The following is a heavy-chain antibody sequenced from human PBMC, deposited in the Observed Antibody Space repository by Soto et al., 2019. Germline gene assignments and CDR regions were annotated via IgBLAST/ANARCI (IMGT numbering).Heavy chain of an antibody. J-gene: IGHJ4*02. V-gene: IGHV4-61*01. Sequence: SETLSLTCDVSGASGSSGSLYYHWIRQAPGKGLEWIGYIYHTGKTNYSPSLRSRITISADTSKNQFSLNVNSVTAADTAVYYCARAPYYAFLTRLRRSHCFDSRGQGIQVTVSS. D-gene: IGHD3-22*01. CDR1: GASGSSGSLY. CDR3: ARAPYYAFLTRLRRSHCFDS. CDR2: IYHTGKT.